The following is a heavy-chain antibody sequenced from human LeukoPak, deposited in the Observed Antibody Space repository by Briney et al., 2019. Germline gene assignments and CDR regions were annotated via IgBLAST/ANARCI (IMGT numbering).Heavy chain of an antibody. V-gene: IGHV4-59*01. CDR3: ARDSSGDNYYGMDV. J-gene: IGHJ6*02. CDR2: IYYRGST. D-gene: IGHD7-27*01. Sequence: PSETLSLTCTVSGGSISSYYWSWIRQPPGKGLEWIGYIYYRGSTNYNPSLTSRITISVDTSKNQFSLKLSSVTAADTAVYYCARDSSGDNYYGMDVWGQGTTATVSS. CDR1: GGSISSYY.